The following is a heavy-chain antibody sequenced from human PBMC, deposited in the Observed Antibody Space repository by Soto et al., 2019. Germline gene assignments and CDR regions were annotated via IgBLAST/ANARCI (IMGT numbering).Heavy chain of an antibody. CDR1: GGSISSGGYY. Sequence: SETLSLTCTVSGGSISSGGYYWSWIRQHPGKGLEWIGYIYYSGSTYYNPSLKSRVTISVDTSKNQFSLKLSSVTAADTAVYYRASYSSSSIHYYYYGMDVWGQGTTVTVSS. CDR2: IYYSGST. CDR3: ASYSSSSIHYYYYGMDV. V-gene: IGHV4-31*03. J-gene: IGHJ6*02. D-gene: IGHD6-6*01.